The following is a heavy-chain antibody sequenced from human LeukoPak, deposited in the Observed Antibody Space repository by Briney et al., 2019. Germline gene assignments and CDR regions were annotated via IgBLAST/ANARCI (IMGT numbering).Heavy chain of an antibody. CDR2: ISSSSSYI. CDR1: GSTFSSYS. D-gene: IGHD3-10*01. CDR3: ARDSMVRGVMSY. J-gene: IGHJ4*02. Sequence: GGSLRLSCAASGSTFSSYSMNWVRQAPGKGLEWVSSISSSSSYIYYADSVKGRFTISRDNAKNSLYLQMNSLRAEDTAVYYCARDSMVRGVMSYWGQGTLVTVSS. V-gene: IGHV3-21*01.